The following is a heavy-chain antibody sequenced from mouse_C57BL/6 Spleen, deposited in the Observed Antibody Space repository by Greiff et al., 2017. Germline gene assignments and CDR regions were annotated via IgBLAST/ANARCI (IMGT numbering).Heavy chain of an antibody. CDR2: ISSGSSTI. J-gene: IGHJ3*01. CDR1: GFTFSDYG. V-gene: IGHV5-17*01. CDR3: AEDGYYGAWFAY. Sequence: EVQLVESGGGLVKPGGSLKLSCAASGFTFSDYGMHWVRQAPEKGLEWVAYISSGSSTIYYADTVKGRFTISRDNAKNTLFLQMTSLRSEDTAMYYCAEDGYYGAWFAYWGQGTLVTVSA. D-gene: IGHD2-3*01.